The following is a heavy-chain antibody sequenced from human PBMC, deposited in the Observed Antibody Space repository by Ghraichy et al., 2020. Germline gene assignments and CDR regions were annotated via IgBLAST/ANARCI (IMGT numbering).Heavy chain of an antibody. CDR2: FDPEDGET. CDR3: ATVGYYDSSGYSYFDY. J-gene: IGHJ4*02. Sequence: ASVKVSCKVSGYTLTELSMHWVRQAPGKGLEWMGGFDPEDGETIYAQKFQGRVTMTEDTSTDTAYMELSSLGSEDTAVYYCATVGYYDSSGYSYFDYWGQGTLVTVSS. CDR1: GYTLTELS. D-gene: IGHD3-22*01. V-gene: IGHV1-24*01.